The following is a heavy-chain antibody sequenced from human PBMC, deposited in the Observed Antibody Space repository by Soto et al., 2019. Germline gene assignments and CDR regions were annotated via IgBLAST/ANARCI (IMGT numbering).Heavy chain of an antibody. CDR1: GFTFSSYA. V-gene: IGHV3-23*01. Sequence: EVQLLDSGGGLVQPGGSLRLSCAASGFTFSSYAMSWVHQAAGKGLEWVSSISGSGGGTYYADSVKGRFTISRDNSKNTLSLQMNSLRAEDTAVYYCAKSRGSGSYFNPSDAFDFWGQGTMVTVSS. CDR2: ISGSGGGT. J-gene: IGHJ3*01. D-gene: IGHD3-10*01. CDR3: AKSRGSGSYFNPSDAFDF.